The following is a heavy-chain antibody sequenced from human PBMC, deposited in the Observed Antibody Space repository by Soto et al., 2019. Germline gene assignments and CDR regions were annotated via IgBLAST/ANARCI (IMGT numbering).Heavy chain of an antibody. J-gene: IGHJ6*02. CDR2: IIPIFGTA. Sequence: SVQVSCEACGGTFSSYAISWVRQAPGQGLEWMGGIIPIFGTANYAQKFQGRVTITADESTSTAYMELSSLRSEDTAVYYCARYIVVVVVANVSGMDVWVQGTTVTVS. CDR1: GGTFSSYA. D-gene: IGHD2-15*01. CDR3: ARYIVVVVVANVSGMDV. V-gene: IGHV1-69*01.